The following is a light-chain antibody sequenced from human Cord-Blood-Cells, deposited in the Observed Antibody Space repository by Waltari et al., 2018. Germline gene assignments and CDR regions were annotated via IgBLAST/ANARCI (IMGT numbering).Light chain of an antibody. V-gene: IGKV4-1*01. CDR2: WES. Sequence: DIVMTQSPDSLAVSLGERATINCQSSQSVLYSSNNKNYLAWYQQKPGQPPKLLICWESTREAGVPDRCSGSGSWTYFTLTISSRQAEDVAVYYCQQYYSTPWTFGQGTKVEIK. CDR3: QQYYSTPWT. CDR1: QSVLYSSNNKNY. J-gene: IGKJ1*01.